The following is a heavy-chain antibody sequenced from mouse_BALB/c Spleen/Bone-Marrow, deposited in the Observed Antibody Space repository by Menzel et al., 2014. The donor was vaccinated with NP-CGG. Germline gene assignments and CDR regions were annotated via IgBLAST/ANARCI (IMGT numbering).Heavy chain of an antibody. D-gene: IGHD2-14*01. CDR2: ISSGSSTI. J-gene: IGHJ2*01. Sequence: EVKVVDSGGGLVQPGGSRKLSCAASGFTFSSFGMHWVRQAPEKGLEWVAYISSGSSTIYYADTVKGRFTISRDNPKNTLFLEMTSLRSEDTAKYYCARRYRYDYFDYWGQGTTLTVSS. V-gene: IGHV5-17*02. CDR3: ARRYRYDYFDY. CDR1: GFTFSSFG.